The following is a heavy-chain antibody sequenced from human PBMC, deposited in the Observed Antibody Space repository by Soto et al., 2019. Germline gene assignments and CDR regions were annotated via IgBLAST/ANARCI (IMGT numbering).Heavy chain of an antibody. Sequence: SGGSLRLSCSASGFTFTNYAIHWIRQTPGKGLEYVSAISSNGGSTYYADSVEGRFTISRDNSKNTVFLQMSSLRTEDTAVYYCVARYCSTTTCYQVDYWGQGTLVTVSS. CDR1: GFTFTNYA. V-gene: IGHV3-64D*06. CDR2: ISSNGGST. CDR3: VARYCSTTTCYQVDY. J-gene: IGHJ4*02. D-gene: IGHD2-2*01.